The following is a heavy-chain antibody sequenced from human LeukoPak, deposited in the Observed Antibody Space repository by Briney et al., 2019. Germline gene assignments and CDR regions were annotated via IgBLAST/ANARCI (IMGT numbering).Heavy chain of an antibody. D-gene: IGHD2-15*01. V-gene: IGHV4-4*07. CDR2: IYTSGST. CDR3: TRDKCSGGSCYLGY. J-gene: IGHJ4*02. CDR1: GCSISSYY. Sequence: SETLSLTCTVSGCSISSYYWSWIRQPAGKGLEWIGRIYTSGSTNYNPSLKSRVTMSVDTSKNQFSLKLSSVTAADTAVYYCTRDKCSGGSCYLGYWGQGTLVTVSS.